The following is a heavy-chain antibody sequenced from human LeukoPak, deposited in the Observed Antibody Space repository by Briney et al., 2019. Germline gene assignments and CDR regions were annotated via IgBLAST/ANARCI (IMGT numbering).Heavy chain of an antibody. CDR3: ARGSYSSSWYQFEDYYYMDV. Sequence: ASVKVSCKASGYTFTGYYMHWVRQAPGQGLEWMGWINPNSGGTNYAQKFQGRVTMTRDTSISTAYMELSRLRSDDTAVYYCARGSYSSSWYQFEDYYYMDVWGKGTTVTISS. V-gene: IGHV1-2*02. CDR1: GYTFTGYY. CDR2: INPNSGGT. D-gene: IGHD6-13*01. J-gene: IGHJ6*03.